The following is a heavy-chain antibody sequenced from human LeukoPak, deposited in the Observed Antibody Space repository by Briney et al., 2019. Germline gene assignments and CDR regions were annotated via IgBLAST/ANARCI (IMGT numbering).Heavy chain of an antibody. D-gene: IGHD6-13*01. CDR2: INPSGAST. CDR1: GYTFTSYY. V-gene: IGHV1-46*01. Sequence: ASVKVSCKASGYTFTSYYMHWVRQAPGQGLEWTGIINPSGASTNYAQKFQGRVNMTRDTSTNTVYMELGSLRSEDTAVYYCARVAAAGFAYDKFDPWGQGTLVTVSS. CDR3: ARVAAAGFAYDKFDP. J-gene: IGHJ5*02.